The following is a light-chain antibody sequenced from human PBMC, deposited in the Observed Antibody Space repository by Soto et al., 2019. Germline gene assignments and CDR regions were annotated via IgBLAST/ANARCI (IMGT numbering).Light chain of an antibody. Sequence: QSVLTQPASVSGSPGQSITISCTGTSSDIGGFNYVSWFQQHPGTAPKLMIYEVSNRPSGVSNRFSGSKSGNTASLTISWLQAENEADYYCSSYTSSSTLAVFGPGTKVTVL. J-gene: IGLJ1*01. CDR3: SSYTSSSTLAV. V-gene: IGLV2-14*01. CDR1: SSDIGGFNY. CDR2: EVS.